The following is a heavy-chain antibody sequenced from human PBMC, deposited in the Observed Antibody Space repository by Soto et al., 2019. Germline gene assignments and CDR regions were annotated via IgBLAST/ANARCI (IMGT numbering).Heavy chain of an antibody. Sequence: QVQLVQSGAEEKKPGASVKVSCKASGYTFTSYAMHWVRQAPGQRLEWMGWINAGNSNTKYSQKFQGRVSITRDTSASTAYMELSSLRSEDTAVYYCARGGPPIDCWGQGTLVTVSS. V-gene: IGHV1-3*05. J-gene: IGHJ4*02. D-gene: IGHD3-10*01. CDR1: GYTFTSYA. CDR2: INAGNSNT. CDR3: ARGGPPIDC.